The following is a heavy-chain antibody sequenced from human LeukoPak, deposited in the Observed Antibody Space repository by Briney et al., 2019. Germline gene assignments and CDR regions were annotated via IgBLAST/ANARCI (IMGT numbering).Heavy chain of an antibody. CDR2: IYLRGNT. V-gene: IGHV4-4*02. D-gene: IGHD4-17*01. CDR1: GVSITSSNW. J-gene: IGHJ4*02. CDR3: ARGTITTVTDS. Sequence: SETLSLTCAISGVSITSSNWWTWARQPPGKGLEWVGEIYLRGNTNYNPSLESRVSISVDESKTQLSLRLESVTAADTAVYYCARGTITTVTDSWGPGTLVTVSS.